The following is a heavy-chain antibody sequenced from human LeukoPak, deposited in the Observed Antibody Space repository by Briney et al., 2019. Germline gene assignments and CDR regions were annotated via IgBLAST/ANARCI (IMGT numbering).Heavy chain of an antibody. CDR1: GFTFSSYA. Sequence: PGGSLRLSCAASGFTFSSYAMSWVRQAPGKGLEWVSAISGSGGSTYYADSVKGRFTISRDNSKNTLYLQMNSLRAEDAAVYYCAKPNIVVVVAAFDYWGQGTLVTVSS. V-gene: IGHV3-23*01. CDR2: ISGSGGST. J-gene: IGHJ4*02. D-gene: IGHD2-15*01. CDR3: AKPNIVVVVAAFDY.